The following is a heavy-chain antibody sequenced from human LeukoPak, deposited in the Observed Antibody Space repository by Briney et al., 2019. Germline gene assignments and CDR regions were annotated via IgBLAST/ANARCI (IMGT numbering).Heavy chain of an antibody. CDR3: ARGSGYDYDWFDP. V-gene: IGHV1-2*02. J-gene: IGHJ5*02. Sequence: ASVKVSCKASGYTFTGYYMHWVRQAPGQGLEWMGWVNPNSGGTNYAQKFQGRVTMTRDTSISTAYMKLSRLRSDDTAVYYCARGSGYDYDWFDPWGQGTLVTVSS. CDR2: VNPNSGGT. D-gene: IGHD5-12*01. CDR1: GYTFTGYY.